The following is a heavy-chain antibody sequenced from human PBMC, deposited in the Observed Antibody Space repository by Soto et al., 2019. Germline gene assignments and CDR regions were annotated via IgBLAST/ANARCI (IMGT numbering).Heavy chain of an antibody. J-gene: IGHJ6*03. D-gene: IGHD3-3*01. V-gene: IGHV1-8*01. CDR2: MNPNSGNT. CDR1: GYTFTSYD. Sequence: GASVKVSCKASGYTFTSYDINWVRQATGQGLEWMGWMNPNSGNTGYAQKFQGRVTMTRNTSISTAYMELSSLRSEDTAVYYCARGVVDYDFWSGYYRPRDYYYMDVWGKGTTVTVSS. CDR3: ARGVVDYDFWSGYYRPRDYYYMDV.